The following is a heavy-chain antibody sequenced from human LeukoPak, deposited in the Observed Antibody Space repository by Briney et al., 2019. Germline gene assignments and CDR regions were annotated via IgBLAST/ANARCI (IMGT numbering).Heavy chain of an antibody. V-gene: IGHV4-38-2*02. D-gene: IGHD3-10*01. CDR2: IYHSGST. CDR1: GYSVSSGYY. Sequence: PSETLSLTCTVSGYSVSSGYYWGWIRQPPGKGLEWIGSIYHSGSTYYNPSLKSRVTISVDTSKNQFSLKLSSVTAADTAVYYCARGLGDGSGSYHDYWGQGTLVTVSS. J-gene: IGHJ4*02. CDR3: ARGLGDGSGSYHDY.